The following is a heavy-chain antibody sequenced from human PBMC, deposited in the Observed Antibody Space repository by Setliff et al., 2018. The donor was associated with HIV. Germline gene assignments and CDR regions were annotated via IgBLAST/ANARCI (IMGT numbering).Heavy chain of an antibody. J-gene: IGHJ3*01. Sequence: LSLTCTVSGGTIIINDYYWGWIRQSPGKGLEWIGSIVYSGTTYYNVSLESRVTISVDTSKNQFSLKLSSVTAADTAVYYCVRSGYSGHFDFWGQGTMVTVSS. V-gene: IGHV4-39*01. CDR3: VRSGYSGHFDF. D-gene: IGHD5-12*01. CDR2: IVYSGTT. CDR1: GGTIIINDYY.